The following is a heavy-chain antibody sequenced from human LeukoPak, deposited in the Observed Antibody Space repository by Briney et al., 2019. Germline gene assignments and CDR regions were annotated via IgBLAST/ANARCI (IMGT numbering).Heavy chain of an antibody. J-gene: IGHJ4*02. CDR2: ISWNSGSI. D-gene: IGHD4-17*01. V-gene: IGHV3-9*01. CDR1: GYTFDDYA. Sequence: GGSLRLSCEASGYTFDDYAMHWVRQAPGKGLEWVSGISWNSGSIGYADSVKGRFSISRDNGKNSLYLQMDSLTTEDTALYYCAKGHTYGLGESYLDFWGQGTLVSVSS. CDR3: AKGHTYGLGESYLDF.